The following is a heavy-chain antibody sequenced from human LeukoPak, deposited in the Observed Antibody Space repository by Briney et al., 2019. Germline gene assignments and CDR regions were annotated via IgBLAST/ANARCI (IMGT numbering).Heavy chain of an antibody. CDR1: GFTVSSNY. V-gene: IGHV3-7*01. Sequence: GGSLRLSCAASGFTVSSNYMSWVRQAPGKGLEWVANINQDGGQKYFVDSVKGRFTISRDNTKNSLYLQMNSLRAEDTAIYYCARDLGRIAVAGTGDYWGQGTLVTVSS. CDR3: ARDLGRIAVAGTGDY. CDR2: INQDGGQK. J-gene: IGHJ4*02. D-gene: IGHD6-19*01.